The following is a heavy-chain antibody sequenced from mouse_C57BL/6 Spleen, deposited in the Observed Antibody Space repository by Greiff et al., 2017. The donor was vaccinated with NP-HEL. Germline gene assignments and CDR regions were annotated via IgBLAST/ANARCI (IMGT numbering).Heavy chain of an antibody. J-gene: IGHJ4*01. D-gene: IGHD2-2*01. V-gene: IGHV1-69*01. CDR2: IDPSDSYT. CDR1: GYTFTSYW. CDR3: GWGLREYAMDY. Sequence: VKLQESGAELVMPGASVKLSCKASGYTFTSYWMHWVKQRPGQGLEWIGEIDPSDSYTNCNQKFKGKSTLTVDKSSSTAYMQLSSLTSEDSAVYYCGWGLREYAMDYWGQGTSVTVSS.